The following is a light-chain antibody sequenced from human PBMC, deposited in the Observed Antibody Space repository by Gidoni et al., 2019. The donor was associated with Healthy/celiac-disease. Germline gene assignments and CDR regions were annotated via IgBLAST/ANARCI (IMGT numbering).Light chain of an antibody. V-gene: IGLV3-10*01. Sequence: SYELTQPPSVSVSPGQTARITCSGDALPKKYAYWYQQKSGQDPVLVIYEDNKRHSGTPERFSGSSSGTMATLTISGAQVEDEGDYYCYSTDISGTLSVFGGGTKLTVL. CDR2: EDN. J-gene: IGLJ2*01. CDR1: ALPKKY. CDR3: YSTDISGTLSV.